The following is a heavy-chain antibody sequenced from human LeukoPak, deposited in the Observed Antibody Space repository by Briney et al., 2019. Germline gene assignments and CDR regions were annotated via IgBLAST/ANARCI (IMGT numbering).Heavy chain of an antibody. V-gene: IGHV1-3*01. CDR1: GYIFTPHH. Sequence: ASVKVSCKTSGYIFTPHHIHWMRQAPGQGLELLGWVSAANNPEYSQKFQGRVVITRDASATTSYLERNSLRSEDTAVYYCAMSVEMPPIPSIDYWGQGTLVTVSS. J-gene: IGHJ4*02. CDR2: VSAANNP. D-gene: IGHD5-24*01. CDR3: AMSVEMPPIPSIDY.